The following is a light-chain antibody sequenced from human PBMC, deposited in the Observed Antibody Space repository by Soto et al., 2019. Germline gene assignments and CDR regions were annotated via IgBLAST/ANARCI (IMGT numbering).Light chain of an antibody. J-gene: IGKJ1*01. V-gene: IGKV3-20*01. CDR3: QQYGSSRT. CDR1: QSVSSSY. CDR2: GAS. Sequence: EIVLTQSPGTLSLSPGERATLPCRASQSVSSSYLAWYQQKPGQAPRLLIYGASSRAPGIPDRFSGSGSGTDFTLTISRLEPEDFAVYYCQQYGSSRTFGQGTKVDIK.